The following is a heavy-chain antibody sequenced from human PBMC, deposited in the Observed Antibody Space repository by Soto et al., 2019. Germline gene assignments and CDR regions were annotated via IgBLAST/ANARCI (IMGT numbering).Heavy chain of an antibody. CDR2: FDPEDGET. CDR1: GYTLTELS. Sequence: GASVKVSCKVSGYTLTELSMLWVRQAPGKGLEWMGGFDPEDGETIYAQKFQGRVTMTEDTSTDTAYMELSSLRSEDTAVYYCASATPIRYSSGWYVRQGAFDIWGQGTMVTV. V-gene: IGHV1-24*01. D-gene: IGHD6-19*01. J-gene: IGHJ3*02. CDR3: ASATPIRYSSGWYVRQGAFDI.